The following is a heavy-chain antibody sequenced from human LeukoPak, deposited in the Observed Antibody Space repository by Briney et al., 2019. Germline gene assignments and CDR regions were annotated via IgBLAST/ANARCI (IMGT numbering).Heavy chain of an antibody. Sequence: PGGSLRLSCAASGFTFSSYAMSWVRPAPGKGLEWGSGISGNGVSTSYADSVKGLFTISRDNSKNTLYLQMNSLRAEDTAVYYCAKESASAGPYYYYYYGMDVWGQGTTVTVSS. V-gene: IGHV3-23*01. CDR1: GFTFSSYA. CDR3: AKESASAGPYYYYYYGMDV. J-gene: IGHJ6*02. CDR2: ISGNGVST. D-gene: IGHD6-13*01.